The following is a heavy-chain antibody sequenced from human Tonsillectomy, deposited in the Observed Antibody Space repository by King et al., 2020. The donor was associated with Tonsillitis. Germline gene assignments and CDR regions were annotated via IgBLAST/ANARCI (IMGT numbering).Heavy chain of an antibody. J-gene: IGHJ6*02. D-gene: IGHD6-19*01. CDR3: ASDVEAVVFDV. CDR2: ISCDGSYT. CDR1: GFTFNSYL. Sequence: VQLVESGGGVVQPGRSLRLSCAASGFTFNSYLMHWVRQAPGKGLEWVAVISCDGSYTYYVDSVKGRFTISRDNSKNSLYLQMNSLRPEDTAVYYCASDVEAVVFDVWGQGTTVTVSS. V-gene: IGHV3-30-3*01.